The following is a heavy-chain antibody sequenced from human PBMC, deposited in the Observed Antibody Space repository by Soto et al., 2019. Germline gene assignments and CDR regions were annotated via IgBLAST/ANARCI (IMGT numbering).Heavy chain of an antibody. CDR3: ARNTRCSEGACHLDI. Sequence: QVQLVQSGTEVKKPGSSVKVSCKVSGGTFSSYTISWVRQAPGQGLEWMGRIIPILAPADYAQNFQGRVTXTXXXSXXTAYMELSSLRSEDTAVYYCARNTRCSEGACHLDIWGQGTTVTVSS. D-gene: IGHD2-15*01. J-gene: IGHJ6*02. V-gene: IGHV1-69*08. CDR2: IIPILAPA. CDR1: GGTFSSYT.